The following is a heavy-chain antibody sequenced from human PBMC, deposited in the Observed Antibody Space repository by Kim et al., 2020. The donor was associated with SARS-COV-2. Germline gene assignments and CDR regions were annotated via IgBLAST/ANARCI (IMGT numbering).Heavy chain of an antibody. D-gene: IGHD6-19*01. Sequence: ASVKVSCKAAGYTFTSYLIHWVRQAPGQGLEWLGRVSPKDASTHDARNFQGRVTMTRDTSTSTVYMELSSLISDDTAVYYCAREKAGTWYFDHWGQGTLVTVSS. CDR2: VSPKDAST. CDR1: GYTFTSYL. J-gene: IGHJ4*02. CDR3: AREKAGTWYFDH. V-gene: IGHV1-46*01.